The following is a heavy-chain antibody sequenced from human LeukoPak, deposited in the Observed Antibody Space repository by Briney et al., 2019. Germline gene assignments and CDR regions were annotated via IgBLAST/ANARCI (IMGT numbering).Heavy chain of an antibody. CDR3: AKVMYYYDSSGHFDY. D-gene: IGHD3-22*01. V-gene: IGHV3-21*04. J-gene: IGHJ4*02. Sequence: GGSLRLSCTASGFTFSGYSMNWIRQAPGKGLEWVSSFGTRSTSIYHAGSVKGRFAISRDNAKNSLYLQMNSLRAEDTALYYCAKVMYYYDSSGHFDYWGQGTLVTVSS. CDR1: GFTFSGYS. CDR2: FGTRSTSI.